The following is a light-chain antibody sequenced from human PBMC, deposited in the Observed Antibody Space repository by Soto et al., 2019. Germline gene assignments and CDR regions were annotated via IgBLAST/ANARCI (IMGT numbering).Light chain of an antibody. CDR1: QSVDRNY. J-gene: IGKJ3*01. CDR2: GAS. CDR3: HQYGLSPPYT. V-gene: IGKV3-20*01. Sequence: EIVLTQSPGTLSLSPWARATLSCRASQSVDRNYLAWYQHKPGQAPRLLIYGASTRATGIPDRFSGSGSGTDFTLTISRLEPEDFAVYYCHQYGLSPPYTFGPGTKVDIK.